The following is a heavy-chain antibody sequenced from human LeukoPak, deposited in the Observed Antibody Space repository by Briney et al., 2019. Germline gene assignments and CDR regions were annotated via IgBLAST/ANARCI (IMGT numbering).Heavy chain of an antibody. D-gene: IGHD3-22*01. CDR1: GGSISSGGYS. J-gene: IGHJ4*02. CDR2: IYHSGGT. CDR3: ARGGYYPDY. V-gene: IGHV4-30-2*01. Sequence: PSETLSLTCAVSGGSISSGGYSWSWIRQPPGKGMEWIGYIYHSGGTYYNPSLKSRVTISVDRSKNQFSLKLSSVTAADTAVYYCARGGYYPDYWGQGTLVTVSS.